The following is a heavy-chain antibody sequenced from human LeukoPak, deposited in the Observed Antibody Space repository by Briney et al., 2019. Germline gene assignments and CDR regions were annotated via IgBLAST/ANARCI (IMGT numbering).Heavy chain of an antibody. D-gene: IGHD6-19*01. CDR2: TYYRSKWYN. CDR3: ARDRYSSGWYGLDY. CDR1: GDSVSSNSAA. V-gene: IGHV6-1*01. Sequence: PSQTLSLSCAISGDSVSSNSAAWNWIRQSPSRGLEWLGRTYYRSKWYNDYAVSVKSRITVNPDTSKNQFSLQLNSVAPEDTAAYYCARDRYSSGWYGLDYWGQGTLVTVSS. J-gene: IGHJ4*02.